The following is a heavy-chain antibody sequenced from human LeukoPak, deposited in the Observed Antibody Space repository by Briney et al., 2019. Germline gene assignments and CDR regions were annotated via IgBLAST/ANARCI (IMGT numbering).Heavy chain of an antibody. J-gene: IGHJ5*02. CDR3: ARGYRKYYYDSSGYNPGTGNWFDP. V-gene: IGHV1-8*01. CDR2: MNPNSGNT. Sequence: GGSLKISCKASGYTFTSYDINWVRQATGQGLEWMGWMNPNSGNTGYAQKFQGRVTMTRNTSISTAYMELSSLRSEDTAVYYCARGYRKYYYDSSGYNPGTGNWFDPWGQGTLVTVSS. CDR1: GYTFTSYD. D-gene: IGHD3-22*01.